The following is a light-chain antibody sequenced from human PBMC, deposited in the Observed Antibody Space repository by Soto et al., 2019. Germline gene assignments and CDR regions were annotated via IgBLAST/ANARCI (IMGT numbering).Light chain of an antibody. CDR2: DAS. V-gene: IGKV1-5*01. CDR1: PSFSRW. Sequence: DIQMTQSPSTLSASVGARVTITCRASPSFSRWLAWYQQKPGKAPKLLIYDASTLESGAPSRFSGRGSWTEFTLTINSLQPDDFATSYCQQYNSFSLTFGHGTKLEIK. CDR3: QQYNSFSLT. J-gene: IGKJ1*01.